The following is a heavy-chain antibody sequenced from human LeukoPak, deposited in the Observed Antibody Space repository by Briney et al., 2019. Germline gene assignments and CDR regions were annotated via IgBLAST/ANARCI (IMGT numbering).Heavy chain of an antibody. V-gene: IGHV4-38-2*02. CDR1: GGSISSGYY. J-gene: IGHJ6*03. CDR2: IYHSGST. CDR3: ARRRPMDV. Sequence: PSETLSLTCTVSGGSISSGYYWGWIRQPPGKGLEWIGSIYHSGSTYYNPSLKSRVTISVDTSKNQFSLKLSSVTAADTAVYYCARRRPMDVWGKGTTVTVSS.